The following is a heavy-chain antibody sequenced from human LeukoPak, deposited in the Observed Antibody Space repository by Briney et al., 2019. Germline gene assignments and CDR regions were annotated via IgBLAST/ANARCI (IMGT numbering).Heavy chain of an antibody. CDR2: IIPIFGTA. D-gene: IGHD3-9*01. Sequence: ASVKVSCKASGYTFTSYDINWVRQATGQGLEWMGRIIPIFGTANYAQKFQGRVTITTDESTSTAYMELSSLRSEDTAVYYCARDYTKYYDILTGYNDAFDIWGQGTMVTVSS. V-gene: IGHV1-69*05. CDR1: GYTFTSYD. CDR3: ARDYTKYYDILTGYNDAFDI. J-gene: IGHJ3*02.